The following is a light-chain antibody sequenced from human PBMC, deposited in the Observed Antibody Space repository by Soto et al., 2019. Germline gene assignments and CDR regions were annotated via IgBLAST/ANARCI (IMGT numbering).Light chain of an antibody. CDR3: QQYGSSPQGT. CDR2: GAS. V-gene: IGKV3-20*01. CDR1: QSVSSSY. J-gene: IGKJ1*01. Sequence: LNQSPCTLSLSPGERATLSCRASQSVSSSYLAWYQQKPGQAPRLLIYGASSRATGIPDRFSGSGSGTDFTLTISRLEPEDFAVYYCQQYGSSPQGTFGQGTKVDIK.